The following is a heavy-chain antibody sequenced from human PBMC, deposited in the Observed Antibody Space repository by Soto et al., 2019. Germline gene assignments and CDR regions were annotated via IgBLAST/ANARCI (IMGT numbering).Heavy chain of an antibody. Sequence: QVQLVQSGAEVKKPGSSVKVSCKASGGTFSSYAISWVRQAPGQGLEWMGGIIPIFGTANYAQKFQGRVTITADESTSTAYMELSSLRSEDTAVYYCARDRYYDFWSGSFFHYWGQGTLVTVSS. D-gene: IGHD3-3*01. CDR1: GGTFSSYA. J-gene: IGHJ4*02. CDR3: ARDRYYDFWSGSFFHY. V-gene: IGHV1-69*01. CDR2: IIPIFGTA.